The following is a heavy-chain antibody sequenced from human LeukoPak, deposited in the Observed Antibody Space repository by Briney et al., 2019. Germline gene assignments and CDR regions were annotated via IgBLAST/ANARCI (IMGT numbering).Heavy chain of an antibody. D-gene: IGHD6-6*01. CDR3: ARRGSSSGYYYYYMDV. Sequence: SETLSLTCAVYGGSFSGYYWSWIRQPPGKGLEWIGEINHSGSTNYNPSLKSRVTISADTSKNQFSLKLSSVTAADTAVYYCARRGSSSGYYYYYMDVWGKGTTVTVSS. J-gene: IGHJ6*03. CDR1: GGSFSGYY. CDR2: INHSGST. V-gene: IGHV4-34*01.